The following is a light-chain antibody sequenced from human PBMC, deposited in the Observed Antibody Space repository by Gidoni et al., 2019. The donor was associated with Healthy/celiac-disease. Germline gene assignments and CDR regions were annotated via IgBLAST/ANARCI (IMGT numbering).Light chain of an antibody. CDR3: QQYNSYPWT. J-gene: IGKJ1*01. Sequence: DSQMTQSPSTLSASVGDRVTITCRASQSISSRLAWYQQKPGKAPKLLIYKASSLESGVPSRFRGSGSGTEFTLTISSLQPDDFATYYCQQYNSYPWTFXQXTKVEIK. CDR2: KAS. CDR1: QSISSR. V-gene: IGKV1-5*03.